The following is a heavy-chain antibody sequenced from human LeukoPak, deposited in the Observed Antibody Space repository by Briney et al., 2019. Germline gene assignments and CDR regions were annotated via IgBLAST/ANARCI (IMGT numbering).Heavy chain of an antibody. CDR3: ARFADTNYESFDI. Sequence: SDTLSLTCTVSGYSITSGSYWGWIRQPPGKGLEWIANVYHRGTTYYNPSLKSRLTISVDTSKNHFSLRLSSLSAADTAIYYCARFADTNYESFDIWGQGTLVTVSS. V-gene: IGHV4-38-2*02. D-gene: IGHD4-11*01. CDR2: VYHRGTT. CDR1: GYSITSGSY. J-gene: IGHJ3*02.